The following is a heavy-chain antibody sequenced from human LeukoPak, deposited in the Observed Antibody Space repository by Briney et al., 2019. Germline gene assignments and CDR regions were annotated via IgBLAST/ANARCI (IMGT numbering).Heavy chain of an antibody. Sequence: TSETLSLTCAVYGGSFSGYYWSWIRQPPGKGLEWIGEINHSGSTNYNPSLKSRVTISVDTSKNQFSLKLSSVTAADTAVYYCARDHGVKAYYGSGSYYTLGAYYFDYWGQGTLVTVSS. D-gene: IGHD3-10*01. J-gene: IGHJ4*02. V-gene: IGHV4-34*01. CDR2: INHSGST. CDR3: ARDHGVKAYYGSGSYYTLGAYYFDY. CDR1: GGSFSGYY.